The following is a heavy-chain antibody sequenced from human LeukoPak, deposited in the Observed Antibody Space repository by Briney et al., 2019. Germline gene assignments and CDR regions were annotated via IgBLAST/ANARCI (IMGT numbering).Heavy chain of an antibody. CDR3: AQLTYYYDGSDYYFHHY. Sequence: SGPTLVKPTQTLTLTCTFSGFSLSTSGVGVGWIRQPPGKALEWLALIYWDDDKRYSPSLKSRLTITKDTPKNQVVLTMTNMDPVDTATYYCAQLTYYYDGSDYYFHHYWGQGTLVTVSS. J-gene: IGHJ4*02. D-gene: IGHD3-22*01. CDR1: GFSLSTSGVG. V-gene: IGHV2-5*02. CDR2: IYWDDDK.